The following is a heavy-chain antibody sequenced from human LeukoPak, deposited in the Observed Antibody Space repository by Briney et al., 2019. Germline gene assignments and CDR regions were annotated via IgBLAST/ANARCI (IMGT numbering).Heavy chain of an antibody. CDR3: ARDPSSWYFDY. D-gene: IGHD6-13*01. V-gene: IGHV3-30-3*01. Sequence: GGSLKLSCAASGFTFSTYAMHWVRKAPGKGLEWVAVISYDGSHKYYADSVKGRFTISRDNSKNTLYLQMNSLRAEDTAVYYCARDPSSWYFDYWGQGTLVTVSS. CDR1: GFTFSTYA. J-gene: IGHJ4*02. CDR2: ISYDGSHK.